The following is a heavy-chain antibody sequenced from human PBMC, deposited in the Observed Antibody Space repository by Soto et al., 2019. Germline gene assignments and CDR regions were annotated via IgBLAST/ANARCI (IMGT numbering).Heavy chain of an antibody. D-gene: IGHD2-8*01. CDR3: ARQGGSNDPGDY. V-gene: IGHV4-39*01. CDR2: IYYSGST. CDR1: GGSISSSSYY. Sequence: PSETLSLTCTVSGGSISSSSYYWGWIRQPPGKGLEWIGSIYYSGSTYYNPSPKSRVTISVDTSKNQFSLKLSSVTAADTAVYYCARQGGSNDPGDYWGQGTLVTVSS. J-gene: IGHJ4*02.